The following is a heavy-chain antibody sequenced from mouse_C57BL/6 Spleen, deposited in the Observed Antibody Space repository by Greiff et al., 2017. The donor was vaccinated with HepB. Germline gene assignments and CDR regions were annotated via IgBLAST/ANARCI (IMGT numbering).Heavy chain of an antibody. CDR3: ARDDDYGSSSNAMDY. V-gene: IGHV5-4*01. D-gene: IGHD1-1*01. CDR2: ISDGGSYT. J-gene: IGHJ4*01. Sequence: EVQLVESGGGLVKPGGSLKLSCAASGFTFSSYAMSWVRQTPEKRLEWVATISDGGSYTYYPDNVKGRFTISRDNAKNNLYLQMSHLKSEDTAMYYCARDDDYGSSSNAMDYWGQGTSVTVSS. CDR1: GFTFSSYA.